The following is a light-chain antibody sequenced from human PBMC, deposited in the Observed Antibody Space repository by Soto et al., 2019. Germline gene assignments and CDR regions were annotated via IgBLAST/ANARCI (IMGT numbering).Light chain of an antibody. CDR2: GNN. V-gene: IGLV1-40*01. CDR1: SSDIGAGYD. CDR3: ATWDDSLNALYV. J-gene: IGLJ1*01. Sequence: QSVLTQPPSVSGAPGQRVTISCTGSSSDIGAGYDVHWYQQLPGTAPKLLIYGNNKRPSGVPDRFSGSKSGSSASLAIIGLKSEDEADYYCATWDDSLNALYVFGTGTKV.